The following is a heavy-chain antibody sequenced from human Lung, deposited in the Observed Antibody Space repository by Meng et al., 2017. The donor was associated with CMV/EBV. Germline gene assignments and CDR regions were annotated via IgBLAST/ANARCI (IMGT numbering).Heavy chain of an antibody. CDR2: ISSSGSTI. CDR1: GFTFSSYE. V-gene: IGHV3-48*03. D-gene: IGHD2-2*01. Sequence: GESLKISCAASGFTFSSYEMNWVRQAPGKGLEWVSYISSSGSTIYYADSVKGRFTISRDNAKNSLYLQMNSLRAEDTAVYYCARDSPLFVPAAHWYFDLWRRGTLVSVSS. J-gene: IGHJ2*01. CDR3: ARDSPLFVPAAHWYFDL.